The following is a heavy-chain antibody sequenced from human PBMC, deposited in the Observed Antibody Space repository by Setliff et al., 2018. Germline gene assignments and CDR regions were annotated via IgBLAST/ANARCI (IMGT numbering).Heavy chain of an antibody. CDR2: INYSGST. Sequence: SETLSLTCSVSGGAVSGDYWTWIRQPPGKGLEYIGYINYSGSTNYNPSLKSRVTISGDTSKNQVSLRLSSVTAADTAVYYCARMSGFLYLDVWGNGTTVTV. D-gene: IGHD3-3*01. J-gene: IGHJ6*03. CDR1: GGAVSGDY. CDR3: ARMSGFLYLDV. V-gene: IGHV4-59*02.